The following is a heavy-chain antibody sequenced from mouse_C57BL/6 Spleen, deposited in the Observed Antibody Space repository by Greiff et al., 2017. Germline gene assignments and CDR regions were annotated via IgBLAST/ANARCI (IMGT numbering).Heavy chain of an antibody. D-gene: IGHD1-1*01. Sequence: QVQLQQPGAELVRPGSSVKLSCKASGYTFTSYWMHWVKQRPIQGLEWIGNIDPSDSETHYTQKFKGKATLTVDKSSSTAYMQLSSLTSEDSAVYYGARHGSSYGFDYWGQGTTLTVSS. V-gene: IGHV1-52*01. J-gene: IGHJ2*01. CDR3: ARHGSSYGFDY. CDR1: GYTFTSYW. CDR2: IDPSDSET.